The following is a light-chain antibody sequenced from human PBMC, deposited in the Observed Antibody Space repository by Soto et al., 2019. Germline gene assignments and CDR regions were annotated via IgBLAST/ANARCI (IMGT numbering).Light chain of an antibody. CDR2: AAS. Sequence: IQMTQSPSSLSASLGDRVTVTCRASQGISNSVAWYRQKSGGAPKLIIYAASTVQSGVPSRFSGSASGADFTLTISSLQPEDVATYYCGHYYHAPLTCGGGTKVEIK. J-gene: IGKJ4*01. CDR1: QGISNS. CDR3: GHYYHAPLT. V-gene: IGKV1-27*01.